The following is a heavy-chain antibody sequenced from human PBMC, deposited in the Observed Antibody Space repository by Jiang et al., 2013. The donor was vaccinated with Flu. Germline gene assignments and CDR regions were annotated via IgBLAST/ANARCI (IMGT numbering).Heavy chain of an antibody. CDR3: ARDRGVDYSLDYYYYGMDV. J-gene: IGHJ6*02. CDR1: GGSVSSGSYY. CDR2: IYYSGST. V-gene: IGHV4-61*01. Sequence: GPGLVKPSETLSFTCTVSGGSVSSGSYYWSWIRQPPGKGLEWIGYIYYSGSTNYNPSLKSRVTISVDTSKNQFSLKLSSVTAADTAVYYCARDRGVDYSLDYYYYGMDVWGQGTTVTVSS. D-gene: IGHD4-11*01.